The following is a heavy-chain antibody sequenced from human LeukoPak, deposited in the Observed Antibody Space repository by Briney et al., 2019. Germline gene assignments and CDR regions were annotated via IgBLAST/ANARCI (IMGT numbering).Heavy chain of an antibody. D-gene: IGHD3-3*01. V-gene: IGHV1-18*01. CDR2: ISAYNGNT. CDR1: GYTFTSYG. CDR3: ARDLVSYYDFWSGYSAFDY. J-gene: IGHJ4*02. Sequence: ASVKVSCKASGYTFTSYGISWVRQAPGQGLEWMGWISAYNGNTNCAQKLQSRVTMTTDTSTSTAYMELRSLRSDDTAVYYCARDLVSYYDFWSGYSAFDYWGQGTLVTVSS.